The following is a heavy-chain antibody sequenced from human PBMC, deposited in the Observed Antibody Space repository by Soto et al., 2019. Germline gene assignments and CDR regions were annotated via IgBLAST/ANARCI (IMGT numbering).Heavy chain of an antibody. J-gene: IGHJ5*02. Sequence: PSETLSLTCTVSGGSISSGGFYWNWIRQHPGKGLEWIGYIYYIGSTYYNPSLKSRVTISLDTSKDQFSLKLGSVTAADTAVYYCARSVFPWGQGTLVTVSS. V-gene: IGHV4-31*03. CDR3: ARSVFP. CDR2: IYYIGST. CDR1: GGSISSGGFY.